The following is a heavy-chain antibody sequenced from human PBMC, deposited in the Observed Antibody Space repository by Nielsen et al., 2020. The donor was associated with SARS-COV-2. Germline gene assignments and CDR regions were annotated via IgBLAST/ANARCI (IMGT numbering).Heavy chain of an antibody. V-gene: IGHV3-7*01. CDR3: ARGGIMVRGVYYYYGMDV. J-gene: IGHJ6*02. Sequence: GESLKISCAASGFTFSSYWMSWVRQAPGKGLEWVANIKQDGSEKYYVDSVRGRFTISRDNAKNSLYLQMNSLRAEDTAVYYCARGGIMVRGVYYYYGMDVWGQVTTVTVSS. CDR1: GFTFSSYW. CDR2: IKQDGSEK. D-gene: IGHD3-10*01.